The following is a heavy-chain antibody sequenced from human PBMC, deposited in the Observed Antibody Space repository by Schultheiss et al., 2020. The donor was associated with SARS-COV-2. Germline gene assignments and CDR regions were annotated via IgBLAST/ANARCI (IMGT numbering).Heavy chain of an antibody. D-gene: IGHD3-10*01. V-gene: IGHV4-59*01. CDR2: IYYSGST. Sequence: SETLSLTCTVSGGSISSYYWSWIRQPPGKGLEWIGYIYYSGSTYYNPSLKSRVTISVDTSKNQFSLKLSSVTAADTAVYYCARVPGEEWFGELLGHYYCYGMDVWGQGTTVTVSS. CDR1: GGSISSYY. J-gene: IGHJ6*02. CDR3: ARVPGEEWFGELLGHYYCYGMDV.